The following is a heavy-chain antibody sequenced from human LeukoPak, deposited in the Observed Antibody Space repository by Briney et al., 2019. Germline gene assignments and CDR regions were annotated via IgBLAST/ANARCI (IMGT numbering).Heavy chain of an antibody. V-gene: IGHV1-2*02. J-gene: IGHJ3*02. CDR3: ARGPSSSWYATSAYFAFDI. CDR2: INPNSGGT. D-gene: IGHD6-13*01. Sequence: ASVTVSCKASGYTFTGYYMHWVRQAPGQGLEWMGWINPNSGGTNYAQKFQGRVTMTRDTSISTAYMELSSLRSEDTAVYYCARGPSSSWYATSAYFAFDIWGQGTMVTVSS. CDR1: GYTFTGYY.